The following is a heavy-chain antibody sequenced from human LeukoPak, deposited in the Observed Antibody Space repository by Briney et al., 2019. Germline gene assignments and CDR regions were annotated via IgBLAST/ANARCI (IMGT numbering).Heavy chain of an antibody. V-gene: IGHV1-2*02. D-gene: IGHD1-26*01. Sequence: GASVKVSCKASGFTFTDYYMHWVRQAPGQGLEWMGWINPNSGGTNYAQKFQGRVTMTRDTSISTAYMELSRLRSDDTAVYYCARRSGGYYGGDYWGQGTLVTVSS. CDR2: INPNSGGT. J-gene: IGHJ4*02. CDR3: ARRSGGYYGGDY. CDR1: GFTFTDYY.